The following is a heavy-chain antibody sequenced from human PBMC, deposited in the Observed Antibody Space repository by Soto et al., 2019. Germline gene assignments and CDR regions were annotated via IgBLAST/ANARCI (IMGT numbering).Heavy chain of an antibody. CDR3: AREVGSPLGTYYSYGMDV. J-gene: IGHJ6*02. CDR1: GDTYSTYT. V-gene: IGHV1-69*05. D-gene: IGHD1-26*01. Sequence: ASVKVSCKASGDTYSTYTITWVRQAPGQGLEWMGGIIPRSGTSNYEQKFQGRVTMTTDTSTSTAYMELRSLRSDDTAVYYCAREVGSPLGTYYSYGMDVWGQGTTVTVSS. CDR2: IIPRSGTS.